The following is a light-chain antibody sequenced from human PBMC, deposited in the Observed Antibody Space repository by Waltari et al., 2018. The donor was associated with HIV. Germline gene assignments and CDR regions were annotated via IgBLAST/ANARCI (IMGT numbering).Light chain of an antibody. Sequence: IVLTQSPGTLSLSPGEGAALSCRASQSVTGDYLALYQQKPGEPPRVLIFGASSRATGIPDRFTVSGSGTDFTLTISRLEPEDSAVYYCQQYATSQSITFGQGTRLEI. J-gene: IGKJ5*01. CDR2: GAS. V-gene: IGKV3-20*01. CDR1: QSVTGDY. CDR3: QQYATSQSIT.